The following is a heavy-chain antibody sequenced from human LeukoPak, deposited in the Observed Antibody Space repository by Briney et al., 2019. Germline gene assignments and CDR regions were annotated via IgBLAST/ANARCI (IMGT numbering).Heavy chain of an antibody. Sequence: SGTLSLTCTVSGVSINSYYWSWIRQPAGKGLEWIGRIYTRGSTKYNASPKSRVTMSVDTSKNQFSLKLSCVTAADTAVYYCARGRYCSADICSGGDAFDIWGQGTMVSVSS. V-gene: IGHV4-4*07. J-gene: IGHJ3*02. D-gene: IGHD2-15*01. CDR2: IYTRGST. CDR1: GVSINSYY. CDR3: ARGRYCSADICSGGDAFDI.